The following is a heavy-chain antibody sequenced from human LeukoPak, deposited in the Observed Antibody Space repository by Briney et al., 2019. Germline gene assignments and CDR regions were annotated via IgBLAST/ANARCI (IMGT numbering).Heavy chain of an antibody. CDR1: GFTFSAYY. V-gene: IGHV3-11*01. D-gene: IGHD6-13*01. CDR2: ISSSGSTI. Sequence: GGSLRLSCAASGFTFSAYYMSWIRQAPGKGLEWVSYISSSGSTIYYADSVKGRFTISRDNAKNSLYLQMNSLRAEDTAVYYCARDPGSSLYYSDYWGQGTLVTVSS. J-gene: IGHJ4*02. CDR3: ARDPGSSLYYSDY.